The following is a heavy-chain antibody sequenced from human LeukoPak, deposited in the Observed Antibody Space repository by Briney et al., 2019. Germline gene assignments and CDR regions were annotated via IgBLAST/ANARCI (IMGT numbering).Heavy chain of an antibody. CDR1: GGSISSGGYY. V-gene: IGHV4-30-4*08. Sequence: PSQTLSLTCTVSGGSISSGGYYWSWIRQPPGKGLEWLGYIFYSGSTYYNPSLKGRATMAADTSKNQFSLNLTSVTAADTAVYFCARLEQLRYFFDFWGRGTLITVSS. CDR2: IFYSGST. CDR3: ARLEQLRYFFDF. J-gene: IGHJ4*02. D-gene: IGHD3-9*01.